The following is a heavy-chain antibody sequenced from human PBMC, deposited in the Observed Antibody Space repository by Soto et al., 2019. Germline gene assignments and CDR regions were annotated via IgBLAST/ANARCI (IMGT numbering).Heavy chain of an antibody. J-gene: IGHJ4*02. CDR1: GFTFSSYA. Sequence: QVQLVESGGGVVQPGRSLRLSCAASGFTFSSYAMHWVRQAPGKGLEWVAVISYDGSNKYYADSVKGRFTISRDNSKNTLYLQMNSLRAEDTAVYYCASLAYYYGSGSSISTTFAYWGQGTLVTVSS. CDR3: ASLAYYYGSGSSISTTFAY. V-gene: IGHV3-30-3*01. CDR2: ISYDGSNK. D-gene: IGHD3-10*01.